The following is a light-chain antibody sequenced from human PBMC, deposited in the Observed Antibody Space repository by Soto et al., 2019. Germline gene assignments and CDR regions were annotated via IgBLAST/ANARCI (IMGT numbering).Light chain of an antibody. CDR3: PAWDDSLKGVV. CDR2: SDD. Sequence: QSVLTQPPSVSAAPRQRVTISCSGGSSNIGNNAVSWYQQLPGKAPKLLIYSDDLLPSGVSDRFSGSKSGTSASLAISGLQSEDEADYYCPAWDDSLKGVVFGGGTKLTVL. CDR1: SSNIGNNA. V-gene: IGLV1-36*01. J-gene: IGLJ2*01.